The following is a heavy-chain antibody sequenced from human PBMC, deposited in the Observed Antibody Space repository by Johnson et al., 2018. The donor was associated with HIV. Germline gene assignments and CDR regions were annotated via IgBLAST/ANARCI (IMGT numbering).Heavy chain of an antibody. D-gene: IGHD3-16*01. CDR3: VRTSCTGARCLGYDPFDV. CDR2: INGDGSRT. J-gene: IGHJ3*01. Sequence: MMLVESGGGVVQPGRSLRLSCAASAFTFSRYGMHWVRQAPGKGLVWVSRINGDGSRTSYADSVKGRFTIARDNAKNTLFLEMKSLRAEDTAVYYCVRTSCTGARCLGYDPFDVWGQGTMVTVSS. CDR1: AFTFSRYG. V-gene: IGHV3-74*02.